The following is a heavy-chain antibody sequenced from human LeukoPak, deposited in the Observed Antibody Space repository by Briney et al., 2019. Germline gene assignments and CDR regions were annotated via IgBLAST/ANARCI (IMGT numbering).Heavy chain of an antibody. Sequence: GGSLRLSCAASAFTFSNYCMTWVRQAPGKGLEWVANIKQDGSEKYHVDSVKGRFTISRDNAKNSLYLQMNSLRAEDTAVYYCARDFHSYGSPFDYWGQGTLVTVSS. CDR1: AFTFSNYC. D-gene: IGHD3-10*01. CDR3: ARDFHSYGSPFDY. CDR2: IKQDGSEK. J-gene: IGHJ4*02. V-gene: IGHV3-7*01.